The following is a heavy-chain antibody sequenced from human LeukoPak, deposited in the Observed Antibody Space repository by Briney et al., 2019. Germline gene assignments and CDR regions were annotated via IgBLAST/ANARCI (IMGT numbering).Heavy chain of an antibody. CDR1: GFTFSNYG. CDR2: ISFDGTNK. Sequence: GKSLRLSCAASGFTFSNYGMPWVRQAPGKGLEWVAVISFDGTNKHSADSVKGRFTISRDISKNTLYLQMNSLRAEDTAVYYCATPHRITMVRGVVGAFDIWGQGTMVTVSS. CDR3: ATPHRITMVRGVVGAFDI. D-gene: IGHD3-10*01. V-gene: IGHV3-30*03. J-gene: IGHJ3*02.